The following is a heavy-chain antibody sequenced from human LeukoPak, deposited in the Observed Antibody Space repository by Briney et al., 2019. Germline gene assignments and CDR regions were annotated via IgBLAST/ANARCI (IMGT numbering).Heavy chain of an antibody. CDR2: ISSSGSTI. Sequence: GGSLRLSCSASGFTFSDYYMSWIRQAPGKGLEWVSYISSSGSTIYYADSVKGRFTISRDNAKNSLYLQMNSLRAEDTAVYYCARDYSFSSGWSVGFDYWGQGTLVTVSS. V-gene: IGHV3-11*01. CDR3: ARDYSFSSGWSVGFDY. D-gene: IGHD6-19*01. J-gene: IGHJ4*02. CDR1: GFTFSDYY.